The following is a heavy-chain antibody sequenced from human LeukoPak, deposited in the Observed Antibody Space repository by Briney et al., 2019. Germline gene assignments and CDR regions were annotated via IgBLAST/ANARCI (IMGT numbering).Heavy chain of an antibody. J-gene: IGHJ4*02. CDR3: ARACFADDYRSGGSCYSYYFDN. D-gene: IGHD2-15*01. CDR1: GFSLSTSGVG. V-gene: IGHV2-5*02. Sequence: ESGPTLVKPTQTLTLTYSFSGFSLSTSGVGVGWIRQPPGKALEWLALIYWDDDKLYSPSLKSRLTITKDTSENQVVLTMTNMDPVDSATYYGARACFADDYRSGGSCYSYYFDNWGQGTLVTVSS. CDR2: IYWDDDK.